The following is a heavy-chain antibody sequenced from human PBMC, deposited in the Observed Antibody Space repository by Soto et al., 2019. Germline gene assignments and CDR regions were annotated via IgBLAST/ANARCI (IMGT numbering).Heavy chain of an antibody. V-gene: IGHV3-53*02. CDR1: GFTVSSNY. CDR3: ASGVRGVTELDP. J-gene: IGHJ5*02. CDR2: IYSGGST. Sequence: EVQLVETGGGLIQPGGSLRLSCAASGFTVSSNYMSWVRQAPGKGLEWVSVIYSGGSTYYADSVKGRFTISRDNSKNTLYLQMNSLRAEDTAVYHCASGVRGVTELDPCGQGTLVTVSS. D-gene: IGHD3-10*01.